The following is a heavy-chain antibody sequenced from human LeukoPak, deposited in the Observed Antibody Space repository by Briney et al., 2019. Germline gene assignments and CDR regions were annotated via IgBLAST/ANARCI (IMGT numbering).Heavy chain of an antibody. CDR1: GYSISSGSY. CDR3: ARVSMVRGVIGP. V-gene: IGHV4-38-2*02. CDR2: IYHSGST. D-gene: IGHD3-10*01. Sequence: PSETLSLTCTVSGYSISSGSYWGWIRQPPGKGLEWIGNIYHSGSTYYNPSLKSRLTISVDTSKNQLSLKLTSVTAADTAVYYCARVSMVRGVIGPWGQGTLVTVSS. J-gene: IGHJ5*02.